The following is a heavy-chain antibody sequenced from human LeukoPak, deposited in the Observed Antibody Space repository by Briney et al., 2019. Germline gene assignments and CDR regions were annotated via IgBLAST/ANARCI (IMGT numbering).Heavy chain of an antibody. D-gene: IGHD3-16*01. Sequence: SETLSLTCTVSGGSISSGSYYWSWIRQPAVKGLEWIGRMSTSGSTNYNPSLKSRVTISVDTSKNQFSLKLSSVTAADTAVYYCARETSQKGAHYMDVWGKGTTITISS. J-gene: IGHJ6*03. V-gene: IGHV4-61*02. CDR3: ARETSQKGAHYMDV. CDR1: GGSISSGSYY. CDR2: MSTSGST.